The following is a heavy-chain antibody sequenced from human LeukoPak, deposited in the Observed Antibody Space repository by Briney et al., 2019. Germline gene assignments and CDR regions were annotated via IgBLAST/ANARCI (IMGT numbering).Heavy chain of an antibody. V-gene: IGHV1-18*01. D-gene: IGHD2-15*01. CDR2: ISAYQGNT. J-gene: IGHJ5*02. Sequence: ASVKVSCKASGYTFTNFGISWVRQAPGQGLQWMGWISAYQGNTDYAQKLQGRVTLTTDTSTSTAYMELRSLRSDDTAVYYCAREGYCSGGTCYSTMNWFDPWGQGTLVTVSS. CDR1: GYTFTNFG. CDR3: AREGYCSGGTCYSTMNWFDP.